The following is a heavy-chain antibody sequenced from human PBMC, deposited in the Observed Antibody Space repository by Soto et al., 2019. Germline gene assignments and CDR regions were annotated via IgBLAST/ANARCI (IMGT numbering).Heavy chain of an antibody. CDR1: GFTFSNAW. V-gene: IGHV3-15*01. J-gene: IGHJ3*02. Sequence: GGSLRLSCAASGFTFSNAWMSWVRQAPGKGLEWVGRIKSKTDGGTTDYAAPVKGRFTISRDDSKNTLYLQMNSLKTEDTAVYYCTTDHLSHCGGDCYDAFDIWGQGTMVTVSS. D-gene: IGHD2-21*02. CDR2: IKSKTDGGTT. CDR3: TTDHLSHCGGDCYDAFDI.